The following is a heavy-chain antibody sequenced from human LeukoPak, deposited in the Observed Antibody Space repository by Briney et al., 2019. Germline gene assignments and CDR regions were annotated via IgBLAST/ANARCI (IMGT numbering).Heavy chain of an antibody. CDR3: ARGGDSSGFFDY. J-gene: IGHJ4*02. D-gene: IGHD3-22*01. Sequence: ASVKVSCKASGYTFTSYDINWVRQATGQGLEWMGWMNPNSGNTGYAQKFQGRVTMTRNTSISTAYMELSSLRSEDTAVYYRARGGDSSGFFDYWGQGTLVTVSS. V-gene: IGHV1-8*01. CDR2: MNPNSGNT. CDR1: GYTFTSYD.